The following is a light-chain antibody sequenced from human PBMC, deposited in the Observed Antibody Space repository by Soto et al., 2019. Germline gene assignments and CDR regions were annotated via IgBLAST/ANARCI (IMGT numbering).Light chain of an antibody. CDR3: QQYSRYRGT. CDR1: QTIKKW. J-gene: IGKJ1*01. V-gene: IGKV1-5*03. CDR2: EVS. Sequence: DIRLTQSPSTLSASVGERVTSSCLASQTIKKWLAWYQHKPGKAPNLLIYEVSTLDSGVPSRFSGSGSGTEFPLTISSLQPDHFETYYCQQYSRYRGTFGQGPNVDIK.